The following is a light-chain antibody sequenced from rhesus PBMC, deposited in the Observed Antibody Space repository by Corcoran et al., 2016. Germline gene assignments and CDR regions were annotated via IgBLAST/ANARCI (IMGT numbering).Light chain of an antibody. CDR3: MQALRSPWT. J-gene: IGKJ1*01. Sequence: DIVMIQTPLSLPVTLGEPASISCRSSQSLVYSDGETYLYWYLQRPGQSPQLLLYLVSKRASGVPDKFSGSGSGTDFTLQISRVEAEDVGVYCCMQALRSPWTFVQGAKVELK. V-gene: IGKV2-82*02. CDR2: LVS. CDR1: QSLVYSDGETY.